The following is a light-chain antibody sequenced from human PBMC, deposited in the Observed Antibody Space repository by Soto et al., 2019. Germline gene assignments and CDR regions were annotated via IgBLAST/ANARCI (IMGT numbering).Light chain of an antibody. Sequence: EIVLTQSPATLSLSPGERATLSFRASHSVSSFLAWYQQKPGQPPRLLIYDASNRSTGIPGRFSGSGSGTDFTLAISSLLTDYFVDYYCQARGNWPLSFGPESKVYI. CDR2: DAS. CDR1: HSVSSF. CDR3: QARGNWPLS. V-gene: IGKV3-11*01. J-gene: IGKJ3*01.